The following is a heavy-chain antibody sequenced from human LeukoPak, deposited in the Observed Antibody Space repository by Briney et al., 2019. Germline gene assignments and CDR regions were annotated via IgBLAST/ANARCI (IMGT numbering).Heavy chain of an antibody. V-gene: IGHV4-34*01. CDR1: GGSFSGYY. Sequence: SETLSLTCAVYGGSFSGYYWSWIRQPPGKGLEWIGEINHSGSTNYNPSLKSRVTISVDTSKNQFSLKLSSVTAADTAVYYCARHQRRGPLLYSSSSSPFDYWGQGTLVTVSS. D-gene: IGHD6-6*01. J-gene: IGHJ4*02. CDR3: ARHQRRGPLLYSSSSSPFDY. CDR2: INHSGST.